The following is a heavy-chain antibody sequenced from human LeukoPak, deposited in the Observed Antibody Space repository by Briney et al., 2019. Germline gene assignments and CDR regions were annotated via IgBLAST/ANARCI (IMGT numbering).Heavy chain of an antibody. CDR1: GFTFNSYT. CDR3: ARDRLDYYYGSGSYYNWFDP. V-gene: IGHV3-21*01. Sequence: GSLRLSCAASGFTFNSYTMNWVRQAPGKGLEWVSSISTSSSYIYYADSVKGRFTISRDNAKNSLDLQMNSLRAEDTAVYYCARDRLDYYYGSGSYYNWFDPWGQGTLVTVSS. J-gene: IGHJ5*02. D-gene: IGHD3-10*01. CDR2: ISTSSSYI.